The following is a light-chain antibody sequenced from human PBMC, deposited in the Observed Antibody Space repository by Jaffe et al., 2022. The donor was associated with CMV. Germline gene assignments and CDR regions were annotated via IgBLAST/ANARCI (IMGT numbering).Light chain of an antibody. CDR3: LLHLGDTQLV. V-gene: IGLV7-43*01. CDR1: TGPVTSDDF. Sequence: QTVVTQEPSLTVSPGGTVTLTCSSSTGPVTSDDFPNWYQQKPGQAPRALIYSTSTRHSWTPARFSGSLLGGRAALTLSGVQPEDEAAYYCLLHLGDTQLVFGGGTKLTVL. CDR2: STS. J-gene: IGLJ3*02.